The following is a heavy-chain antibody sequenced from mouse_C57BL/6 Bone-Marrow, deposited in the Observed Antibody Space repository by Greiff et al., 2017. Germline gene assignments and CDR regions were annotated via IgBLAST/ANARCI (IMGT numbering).Heavy chain of an antibody. Sequence: QVQLQQSGAELVRPGTSVKVSCKASGYAFTNYLIEWVKQRPGQGLEWIGVINPGSGGTNYNEKFKGKGTLTADKSSSTAYMQLISLTSEDSAVYFCAREGFYYGSSYVEFAYWGQGTLVTVSA. V-gene: IGHV1-54*01. J-gene: IGHJ3*01. CDR2: INPGSGGT. D-gene: IGHD1-1*01. CDR1: GYAFTNYL. CDR3: AREGFYYGSSYVEFAY.